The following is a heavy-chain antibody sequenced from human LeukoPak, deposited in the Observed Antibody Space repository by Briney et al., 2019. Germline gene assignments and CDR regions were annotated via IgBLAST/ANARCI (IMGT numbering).Heavy chain of an antibody. V-gene: IGHV3-48*03. D-gene: IGHD6-13*01. CDR3: SGGLAAGTTT. J-gene: IGHJ5*02. Sequence: GGSLRLSCAASGLTFSSYEMNWVRQAPGKGLEWVSHISSGSDTIYYADSVKGQFTISRDNARKSLYLQMNSLRAEDTAVYYCSGGLAAGTTTWGQGTLVTVSS. CDR2: ISSGSDTI. CDR1: GLTFSSYE.